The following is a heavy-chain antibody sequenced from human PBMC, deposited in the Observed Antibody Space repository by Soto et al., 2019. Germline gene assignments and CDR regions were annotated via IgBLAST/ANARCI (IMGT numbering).Heavy chain of an antibody. D-gene: IGHD6-6*01. Sequence: SETLSLTCTVSGGSLSDYYWTWIRQPPGKGLGWIGYIHYSGSTNYNPSLKSRVTISVDTSKNQFSLKLRSVTAADTAMYHCARGGIAARKGRWFDPWGQGAPVTVSS. CDR3: ARGGIAARKGRWFDP. CDR2: IHYSGST. J-gene: IGHJ5*02. CDR1: GGSLSDYY. V-gene: IGHV4-59*01.